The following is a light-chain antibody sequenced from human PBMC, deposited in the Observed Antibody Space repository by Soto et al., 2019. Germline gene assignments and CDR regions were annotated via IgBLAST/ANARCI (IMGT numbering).Light chain of an antibody. V-gene: IGKV3-20*01. CDR3: QQYDSSPVT. J-gene: IGKJ1*01. Sequence: EIVLTQSPGTLSLSPGERATLSCRAIQRVSSCSLAWYQQKPGQAPRLLIYGAPSRATGIPDRFSGSGSGTDFTLTISRLEPEDFAVYYCQQYDSSPVTFGQGTKVEIK. CDR2: GAP. CDR1: QRVSSCS.